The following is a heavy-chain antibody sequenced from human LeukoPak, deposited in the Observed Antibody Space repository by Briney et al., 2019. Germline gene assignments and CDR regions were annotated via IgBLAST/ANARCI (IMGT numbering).Heavy chain of an antibody. CDR1: GFTFSSYS. CDR3: ARDGAVADYFDY. CDR2: ISSSSSYI. Sequence: GGSLRLSCAASGFTFSSYSLNWVRQAPGKGLEWVSSISSSSSYIYYSDSVKGRFTISRDNAKNSLYLQMNSLRAEDTAVYYCARDGAVADYFDYWGQGTLVTVSS. V-gene: IGHV3-21*01. D-gene: IGHD6-19*01. J-gene: IGHJ4*02.